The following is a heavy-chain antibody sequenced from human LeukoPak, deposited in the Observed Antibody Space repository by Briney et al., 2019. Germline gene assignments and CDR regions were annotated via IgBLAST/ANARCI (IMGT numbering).Heavy chain of an antibody. CDR2: ISYDGRNI. CDR3: AKGPLRGTAAAIDY. V-gene: IGHV3-30*18. D-gene: IGHD2-2*01. CDR1: GFTFNNYG. Sequence: GKSLRLSCAASGFTFNNYGMHWVRQAPGKGLEWVAVISYDGRNIHYPDSVKGRFSISRDISTDTLWLQMDSLRTEDTAVYYCAKGPLRGTAAAIDYWGQGTLVTVSS. J-gene: IGHJ4*02.